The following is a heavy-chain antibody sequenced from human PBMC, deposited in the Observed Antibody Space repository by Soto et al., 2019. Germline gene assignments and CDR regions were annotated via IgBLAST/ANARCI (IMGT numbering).Heavy chain of an antibody. Sequence: GGSLRLSCAASGFTFDDYAMHWVRQAPGKGLEWVSGISWNSGSIGYADSVKGRFTISRDNAKNSLYLQMNSLRVEDTALYYCAKDLSAYDFWSGYYTFDYWGQGTLVTVSS. J-gene: IGHJ4*02. CDR3: AKDLSAYDFWSGYYTFDY. CDR1: GFTFDDYA. V-gene: IGHV3-9*01. CDR2: ISWNSGSI. D-gene: IGHD3-3*01.